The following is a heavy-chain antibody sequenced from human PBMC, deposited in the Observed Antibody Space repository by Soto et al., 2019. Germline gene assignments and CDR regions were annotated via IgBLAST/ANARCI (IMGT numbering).Heavy chain of an antibody. D-gene: IGHD6-13*01. CDR1: GFTCSSYS. CDR2: ISSSSSYI. Sequence: EVQLVESGGGLVKPGGSLRLSCAASGFTCSSYSMNWVRQAPGKGLEWVSSISSSSSYIYYADSVKGRITMSRDNAKNSLYLQMNSLSAEDTSVYYGARGSAAATGYWGQGSLVTV. CDR3: ARGSAAATGY. J-gene: IGHJ4*02. V-gene: IGHV3-21*01.